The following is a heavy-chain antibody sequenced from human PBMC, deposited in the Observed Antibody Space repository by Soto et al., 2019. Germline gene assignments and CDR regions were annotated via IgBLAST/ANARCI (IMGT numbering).Heavy chain of an antibody. CDR3: TTQITMVRGVIIGARLFRDY. V-gene: IGHV3-73*02. D-gene: IGHD3-10*01. J-gene: IGHJ4*02. Sequence: EVQLVESGGGLVQPGGSLKLSCAASGFTFSGSAMHWVRQASGKGLEWVGRIRSKANSYATAYAASVKGRFTISRDDSKNTAYLQMNSLKTEDTAVYYCTTQITMVRGVIIGARLFRDYWGQGTLVTVSS. CDR1: GFTFSGSA. CDR2: IRSKANSYAT.